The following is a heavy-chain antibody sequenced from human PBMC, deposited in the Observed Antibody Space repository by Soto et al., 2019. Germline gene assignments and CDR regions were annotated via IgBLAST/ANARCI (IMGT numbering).Heavy chain of an antibody. CDR1: GFSLSTNRVG. Sequence: QITLKESGPTLVKPTQTLTLTCTFSGFSLSTNRVGVGWIRQPPGKALEWLAVIYWDDAKTYRPSLKSRLTITKDTSKNQVALTMTKMDPVDTATYYCAHAYGGRSLYWGQGTLVTVSS. V-gene: IGHV2-5*02. CDR2: IYWDDAK. CDR3: AHAYGGRSLY. J-gene: IGHJ4*02. D-gene: IGHD1-26*01.